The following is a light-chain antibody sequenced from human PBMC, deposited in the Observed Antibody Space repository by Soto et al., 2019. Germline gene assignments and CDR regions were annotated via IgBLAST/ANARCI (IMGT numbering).Light chain of an antibody. J-gene: IGLJ3*02. Sequence: QSVLTQPPSASGTPGQRVTISCSGSSSNIGSNYVYWYQHLPRTAPKLLIYKTNQRPSGVPDRFSGSKSATSASLAISGLRSEDDADYYCASWDGSMSGWVFGGGTKVTFL. CDR2: KTN. CDR1: SSNIGSNY. CDR3: ASWDGSMSGWV. V-gene: IGLV1-47*01.